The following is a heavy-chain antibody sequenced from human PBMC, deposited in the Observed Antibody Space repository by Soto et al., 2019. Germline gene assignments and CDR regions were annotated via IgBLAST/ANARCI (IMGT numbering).Heavy chain of an antibody. CDR3: ARDDGYYYDGLDI. J-gene: IGHJ3*02. CDR1: GGSISGYH. CDR2: MHTGGTT. Sequence: QVQLQESGPGLAKPSETLSLTCTVSGGSISGYHWSWIRQPAGKGLDWIGRMHTGGTTDYNPSLKSRVTMSVDTSKKQFFLKLSSVTAADTAVYYCARDDGYYYDGLDIWGQGTKVTVS. D-gene: IGHD3-22*01. V-gene: IGHV4-4*07.